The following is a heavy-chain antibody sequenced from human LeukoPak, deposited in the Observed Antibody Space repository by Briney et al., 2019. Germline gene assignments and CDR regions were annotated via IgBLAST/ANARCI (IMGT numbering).Heavy chain of an antibody. CDR1: GYTFTSYY. Sequence: ASVKVSCKASGYTFTSYYVHWVRQAPGQGLEWMGIINPSGGSTSYAQKFQGRVTMTRDTSTSTVYMELSSLRSEDTAVYYCARDFAPAGSVWPFDYWGQGTLVTVSS. CDR2: INPSGGST. CDR3: ARDFAPAGSVWPFDY. J-gene: IGHJ4*02. V-gene: IGHV1-46*01. D-gene: IGHD6-19*01.